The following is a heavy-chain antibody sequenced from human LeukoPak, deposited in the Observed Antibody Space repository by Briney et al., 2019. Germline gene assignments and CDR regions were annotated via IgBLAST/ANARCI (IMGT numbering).Heavy chain of an antibody. CDR1: GGSFSGYY. D-gene: IGHD3-22*01. Sequence: SETLSLTCAVYGGSFSGYYWSWIRQPPGKGLEWIGEINHSGSTNYNPPLKSRVTISVDTSKNQFSLKLSSVTAADTAVYYCARGRGYYDSSGYYSIHSFDYWGQGTLVTVSS. J-gene: IGHJ4*02. CDR2: INHSGST. CDR3: ARGRGYYDSSGYYSIHSFDY. V-gene: IGHV4-34*01.